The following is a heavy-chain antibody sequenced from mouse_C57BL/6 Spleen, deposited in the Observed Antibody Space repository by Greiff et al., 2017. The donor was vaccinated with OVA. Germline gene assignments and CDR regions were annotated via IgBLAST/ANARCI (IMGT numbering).Heavy chain of an antibody. CDR3: ARSDYGSLHWYFDV. CDR1: GYTFTSYW. CDR2: IDPNSGGT. J-gene: IGHJ1*03. V-gene: IGHV1-72*01. Sequence: QVQLQQPGAELVKPGASVKLSCKASGYTFTSYWMHWVKQRPGRGLEWIGRIDPNSGGTKYNEKFKSKATLTVDKPSSTAYMQLSSLTSEVSAVYYCARSDYGSLHWYFDVWGTGTTVTVSS. D-gene: IGHD1-1*01.